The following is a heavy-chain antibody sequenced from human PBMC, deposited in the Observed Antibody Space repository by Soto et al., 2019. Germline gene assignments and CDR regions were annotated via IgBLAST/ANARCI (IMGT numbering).Heavy chain of an antibody. CDR2: IDTSSTYI. D-gene: IGHD1-20*01. V-gene: IGHV3-21*02. Sequence: EVQLVESGGGLVKPGGSLRLSCAASGFSFSSFTMNWVRQAPGKGLEWVSSIDTSSTYIYYADSVTGRFTISRDNAKKSVYLQMHSLRAEDTAVYYCARETGSYNWTDGLMDVWGQGPGVTVS. CDR1: GFSFSSFT. CDR3: ARETGSYNWTDGLMDV. J-gene: IGHJ6*02.